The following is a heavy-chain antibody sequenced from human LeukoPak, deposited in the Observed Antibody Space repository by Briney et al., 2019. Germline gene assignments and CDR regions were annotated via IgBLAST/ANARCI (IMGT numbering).Heavy chain of an antibody. CDR2: IYQSGNT. Sequence: SETLSLTCAVSGDSTSSGGYSWNWIRQPPGKGLEWIVNIYQSGNTYNNPSLRSRVTISADRSKNQFSLKLSSVTAADTAVYYCARGDDSSGPEGSFDIWGQGTMVTVFS. J-gene: IGHJ3*02. D-gene: IGHD3-22*01. CDR1: GDSTSSGGYS. V-gene: IGHV4-30-2*01. CDR3: ARGDDSSGPEGSFDI.